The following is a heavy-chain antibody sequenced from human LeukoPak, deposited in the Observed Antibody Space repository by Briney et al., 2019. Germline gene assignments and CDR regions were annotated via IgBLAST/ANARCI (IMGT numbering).Heavy chain of an antibody. CDR3: ARGFAEMTTSHTHFDY. CDR2: IYYNGST. V-gene: IGHV4-59*12. CDR1: GGSISSYY. D-gene: IGHD5-24*01. Sequence: SETLSLTCTVSGGSISSYYWSWIRQPPGKGLEWIGSIYYNGSTYYNPSLKSRVTISVDTSKNQFSLSLTSVTAADTAVYYCARGFAEMTTSHTHFDYWGQGTLVAVSS. J-gene: IGHJ4*02.